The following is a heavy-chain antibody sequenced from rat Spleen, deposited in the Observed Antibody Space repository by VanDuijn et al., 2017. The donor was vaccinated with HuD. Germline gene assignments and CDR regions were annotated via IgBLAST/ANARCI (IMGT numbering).Heavy chain of an antibody. CDR1: GFTFSDYN. CDR2: ISPSGTGT. D-gene: IGHD1-9*01. CDR3: ARRHYGYTDYFDY. J-gene: IGHJ2*01. Sequence: EVQLVESGGGLVQPGRSLKLSCAASGFTFSDYNMAWVRQAPKKGLEWVASISPSGTGTYYRDSVKGRFTISRDNAKSTLSLQMDSLRSEDTATYYCARRHYGYTDYFDYWGQGVMVTVSS. V-gene: IGHV5-7*01.